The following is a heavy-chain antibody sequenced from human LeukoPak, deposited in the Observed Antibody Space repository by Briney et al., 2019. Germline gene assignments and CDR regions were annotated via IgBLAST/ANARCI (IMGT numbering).Heavy chain of an antibody. J-gene: IGHJ4*02. V-gene: IGHV4-61*02. CDR2: IYTTGST. CDR1: GGSISSGNYY. CDR3: ARGFWSDY. D-gene: IGHD2-8*02. Sequence: SETLSLTCTVSGGSISSGNYYWSWIRQPAGKGLEWIGRIYTTGSTNYNPSLKSRVTISVDTSKNQFSLKLSSVTAADTAVYYCARGFWSDYWGQGTLVTVSS.